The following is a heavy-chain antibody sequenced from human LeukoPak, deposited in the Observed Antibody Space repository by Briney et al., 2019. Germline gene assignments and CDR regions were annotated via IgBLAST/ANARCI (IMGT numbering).Heavy chain of an antibody. CDR1: GFTFNNYG. D-gene: IGHD3-10*01. Sequence: GGSLRLSCAASGFTFNNYGMSWVRQAPGKGLEWVSGISGSGGSTYYADSVKGRFTISRDNSKNTLYLQMNSLRAEDTAVYYCARDAPPITMVRGVIPFDPWGQGTLVTVSS. CDR2: ISGSGGST. CDR3: ARDAPPITMVRGVIPFDP. V-gene: IGHV3-23*01. J-gene: IGHJ5*02.